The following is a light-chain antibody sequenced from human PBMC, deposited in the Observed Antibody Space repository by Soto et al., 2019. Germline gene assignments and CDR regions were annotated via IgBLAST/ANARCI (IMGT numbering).Light chain of an antibody. CDR1: QSVSSN. V-gene: IGKV3-15*01. J-gene: IGKJ4*01. CDR2: GAS. CDR3: QQYNTWLS. Sequence: EIVMTQSPATLSVSPGERATLSCRASQSVSSNLAWYHQRPGQAPRLLIYGASTRATGIPARFSGSGSGTEFTLTISSLQSEDFAVYYCQQYNTWLSFGRGTKVEIK.